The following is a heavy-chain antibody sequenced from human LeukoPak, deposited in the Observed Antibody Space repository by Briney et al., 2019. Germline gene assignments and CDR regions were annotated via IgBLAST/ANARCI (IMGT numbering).Heavy chain of an antibody. Sequence: GRSLRLSCAASRFTFSSYAMSWVRQAPGKGLEWVSAISGSGGSTYYADSVKGRFTISRDNSKNTLYLQMNSLRAEDTAVYYCAKDYDYYDSSGFIWGQGTMVTVSS. CDR1: RFTFSSYA. V-gene: IGHV3-23*01. D-gene: IGHD3-22*01. J-gene: IGHJ3*02. CDR3: AKDYDYYDSSGFI. CDR2: ISGSGGST.